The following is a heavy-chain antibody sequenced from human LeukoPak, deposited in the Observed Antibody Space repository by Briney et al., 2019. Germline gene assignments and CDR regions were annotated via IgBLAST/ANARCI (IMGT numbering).Heavy chain of an antibody. CDR3: ARVFIAAAPAMDV. D-gene: IGHD6-13*01. CDR2: ISSSSYI. V-gene: IGHV3-21*01. Sequence: GGSLRLSCAASGFTFSSYSMNWVRQAPGKGLEWVSSISSSSYIYYADSVKGRFTISRDNAKNSLYLQMNSLRAEDTAVYYCARVFIAAAPAMDVWGQGTTVTVSS. J-gene: IGHJ6*02. CDR1: GFTFSSYS.